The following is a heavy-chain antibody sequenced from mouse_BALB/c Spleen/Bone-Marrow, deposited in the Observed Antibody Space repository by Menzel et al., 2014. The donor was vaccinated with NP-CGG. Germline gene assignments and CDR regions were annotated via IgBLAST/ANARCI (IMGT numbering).Heavy chain of an antibody. CDR3: AREGYDYDWFAY. Sequence: VQLQQSGAELVRPGSSVKISCKASGYAFSSHRMNWVKQRPGQGLEWIGQIYPGDGDTNYNGKFKGKATLTADKPSSTAYMQLSSLTSEDSAVYFCAREGYDYDWFAYWGQGTLVTVSA. V-gene: IGHV1-80*01. D-gene: IGHD2-4*01. CDR1: GYAFSSHR. CDR2: IYPGDGDT. J-gene: IGHJ3*01.